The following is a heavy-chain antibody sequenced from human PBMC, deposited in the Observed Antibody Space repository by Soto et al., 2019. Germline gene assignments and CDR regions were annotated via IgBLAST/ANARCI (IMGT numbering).Heavy chain of an antibody. CDR3: ARDLSVAGPDD. V-gene: IGHV3-30*03. CDR2: ISYDESDK. D-gene: IGHD6-19*01. J-gene: IGHJ4*02. CDR1: GFTFRSYA. Sequence: GGSLRLSCAASGFTFRSYAMHWVRQAPGKGLEWVAVISYDESDKYYEDSLKGRFTIYRDNSKNTLYLQMNSLRGEDTAVYYCARDLSVAGPDDWGQGTLVTASS.